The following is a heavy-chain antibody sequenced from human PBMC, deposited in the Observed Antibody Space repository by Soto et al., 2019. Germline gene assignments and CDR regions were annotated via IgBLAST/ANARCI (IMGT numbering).Heavy chain of an antibody. J-gene: IGHJ4*02. D-gene: IGHD6-13*01. V-gene: IGHV3-23*01. CDR2: ISGSGGST. CDR3: ARDGVPRYSSSWYSVVY. Sequence: GGSLRLSCAASGFTFSSYAMSWVRQGPGKGLEWVSAISGSGGSTYYADSVKGRFTISRDNSKNALYLQMNSLRDEDTAVYYCARDGVPRYSSSWYSVVYWGQGTLVTVSS. CDR1: GFTFSSYA.